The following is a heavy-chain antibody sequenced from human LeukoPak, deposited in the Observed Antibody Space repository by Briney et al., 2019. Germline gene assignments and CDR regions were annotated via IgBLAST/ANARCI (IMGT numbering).Heavy chain of an antibody. CDR1: GFTFSSYW. V-gene: IGHV3-7*01. J-gene: IGHJ6*02. CDR3: ARVDCSSTSCHDFYYYGMDV. D-gene: IGHD2-2*01. CDR2: IKQDGSEK. Sequence: GGSLRLSCAASGFTFSSYWMSWVRQAPGKGLEWVANIKQDGSEKYCVDSVKGRFTISRDNAKNSLFLQMNSLRAEDTAVFYCARVDCSSTSCHDFYYYGMDVWGQGTTVTVSS.